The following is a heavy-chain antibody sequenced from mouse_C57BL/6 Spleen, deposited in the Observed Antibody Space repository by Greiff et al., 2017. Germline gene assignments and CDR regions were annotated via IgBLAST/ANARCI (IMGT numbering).Heavy chain of an antibody. Sequence: QVQLQQPGAELVRPGSSVKLSCKASGYTFTSYWLHWVKQRPIQGLEWIGNIDPSDSETHYNQKFKDKATLTVDKSSSTAYMQLSSLTSEDSAVYYCARWDYYGSGFDYWGQGTTLTVSS. V-gene: IGHV1-52*01. CDR2: IDPSDSET. J-gene: IGHJ2*01. D-gene: IGHD1-1*01. CDR3: ARWDYYGSGFDY. CDR1: GYTFTSYW.